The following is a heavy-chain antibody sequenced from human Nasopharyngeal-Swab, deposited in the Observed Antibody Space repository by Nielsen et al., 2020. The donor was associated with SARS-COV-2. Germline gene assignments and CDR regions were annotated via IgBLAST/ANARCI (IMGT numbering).Heavy chain of an antibody. V-gene: IGHV1-18*01. CDR3: ARDSLYYDFWSCSDYYYYGMDV. CDR1: GYTFTSYG. J-gene: IGHJ6*02. Sequence: ASVKVSCNASGYTFTSYGISWVRQAPGQGLEWMGWISAYNGNTNYAQKLQGRVTMTTDTSTSTAYMELRSLRSDDTAVYYCARDSLYYDFWSCSDYYYYGMDVWGQGTTVTVSS. D-gene: IGHD3-3*01. CDR2: ISAYNGNT.